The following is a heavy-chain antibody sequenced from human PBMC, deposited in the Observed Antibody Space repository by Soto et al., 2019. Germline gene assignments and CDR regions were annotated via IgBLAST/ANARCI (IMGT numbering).Heavy chain of an antibody. CDR1: GFSFGRYA. J-gene: IGHJ6*02. CDR2: IPYDGGNR. CDR3: AREYLDYGPDV. Sequence: PGGSLRLSGAASGFSFGRYAMRWVRQAPGKGLEWVASIPYDGGNRKYADSVKGRFTISRDNAKDMLYLHMSSLGPDDTSVYYCAREYLDYGPDVWGQGTSVTVSS. V-gene: IGHV3-30-3*01.